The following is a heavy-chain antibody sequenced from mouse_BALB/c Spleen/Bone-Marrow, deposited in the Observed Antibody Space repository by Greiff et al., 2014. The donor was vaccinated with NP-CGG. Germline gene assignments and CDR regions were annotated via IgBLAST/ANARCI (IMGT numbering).Heavy chain of an antibody. CDR3: TRSRGNWDDFDV. J-gene: IGHJ1*01. V-gene: IGHV5-17*02. D-gene: IGHD4-1*01. Sequence: EVKVEESGGGLVQPGGTRKLSCAASGFTFSSFGMHWVRQAPEKGLEWVAYINSGSSITYYADTLKGRFTISRDNPKNTLFLQMTSLRSEDTAIYYCTRSRGNWDDFDVWGAGTTVTVSS. CDR2: INSGSSIT. CDR1: GFTFSSFG.